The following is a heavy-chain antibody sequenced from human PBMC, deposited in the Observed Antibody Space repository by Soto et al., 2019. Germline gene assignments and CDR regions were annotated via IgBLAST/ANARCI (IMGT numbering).Heavy chain of an antibody. J-gene: IGHJ4*02. D-gene: IGHD2-21*01. CDR3: ARGGCGGLFEH. CDR1: GLHFSDYY. V-gene: IGHV3-11*06. Sequence: RHCRTTSGLHFSDYYMSWIRQATGKGLEWLSHIXPXXXXXNXXXSVKGRFTISRDNTKSSRFLQMNSLGVDDTAVYYCARGGCGGLFEHLGQGVFVTVSS. CDR2: IXPXXXXX.